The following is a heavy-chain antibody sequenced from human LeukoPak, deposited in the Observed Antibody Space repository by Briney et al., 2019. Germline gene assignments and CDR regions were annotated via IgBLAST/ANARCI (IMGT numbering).Heavy chain of an antibody. J-gene: IGHJ4*02. V-gene: IGHV3-74*03. CDR3: ARDKKSGESSEIDY. D-gene: IGHD3-10*01. CDR1: GFTFSNYW. CDR2: INRDGSTT. Sequence: PGGSLRLSCAASGFTFSNYWVHWVRQAPGKGLVWVSRINRDGSTTKYADSVKGRFTVSRDNAKNTLHLQMNSLRAEDTAVYYCARDKKSGESSEIDYWGQGTLVTVSS.